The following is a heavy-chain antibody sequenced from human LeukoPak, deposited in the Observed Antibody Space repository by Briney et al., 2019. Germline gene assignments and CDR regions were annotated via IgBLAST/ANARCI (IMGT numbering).Heavy chain of an antibody. V-gene: IGHV3-48*03. J-gene: IGHJ4*02. CDR2: ISSSGTII. CDR3: ARAMTS. CDR1: GYTFSGYE. D-gene: IGHD4-11*01. Sequence: PGGSLRLSCTASGYTFSGYEMNWVRQAPGKGLEWVLHISSSGTIIYYADSVKGRFTISRDNAKNSLYLQMNSLRAEDTAVYYCARAMTSWGQGTLVTVSS.